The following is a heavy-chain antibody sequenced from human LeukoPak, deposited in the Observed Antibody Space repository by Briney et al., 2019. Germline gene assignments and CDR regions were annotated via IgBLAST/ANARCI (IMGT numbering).Heavy chain of an antibody. Sequence: ASVKVSCKASGYTFTSYVMHWVRQAPGQRLEWMGWINAGNGNTKYSQKFQGRVTITRDTSASTAYMELSSLRSEDTAVYYCARGPYIGSYLTSGYFDNWGQGTPVTVSS. CDR1: GYTFTSYV. J-gene: IGHJ4*02. CDR2: INAGNGNT. V-gene: IGHV1-3*01. D-gene: IGHD3-10*01. CDR3: ARGPYIGSYLTSGYFDN.